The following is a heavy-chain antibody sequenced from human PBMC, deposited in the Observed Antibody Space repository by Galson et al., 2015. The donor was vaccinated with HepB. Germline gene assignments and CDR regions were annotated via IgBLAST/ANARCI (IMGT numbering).Heavy chain of an antibody. D-gene: IGHD3-10*01. CDR3: AKAGSYGFLDY. CDR1: GFSFRSYV. Sequence: LRLSCAASGFSFRSYVMHWVRQAPGKGLEWVAITSYDGTHKDYLDSVKGRFTISRDNSKKTLFLQMDKLRGDDTAVYYCAKAGSYGFLDYWGPGAFVTVSS. CDR2: TSYDGTHK. J-gene: IGHJ4*02. V-gene: IGHV3-30*18.